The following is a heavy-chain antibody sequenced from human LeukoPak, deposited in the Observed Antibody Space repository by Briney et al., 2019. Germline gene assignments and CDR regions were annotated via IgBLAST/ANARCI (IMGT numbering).Heavy chain of an antibody. J-gene: IGHJ4*02. CDR2: IRQDGGEK. CDR1: GIRFTTHW. Sequence: GGSLRLSCAASGIRFTTHWMNWVRQAPGKGLEWVASIRQDGGEKKYVDSVKGRFTISRDLAQNSLFLQMNSLRTEDTAVYYCASAYASYDFWSGYENFDFWGQGTLVTVSS. V-gene: IGHV3-7*01. D-gene: IGHD3-3*01. CDR3: ASAYASYDFWSGYENFDF.